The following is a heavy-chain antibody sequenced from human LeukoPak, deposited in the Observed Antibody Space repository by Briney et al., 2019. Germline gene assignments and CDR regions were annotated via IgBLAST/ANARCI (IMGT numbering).Heavy chain of an antibody. J-gene: IGHJ4*02. CDR3: ARTFGELSGWEDY. D-gene: IGHD3-10*01. Sequence: GGSLRLSCAASGFTFDDYTMHWVRQAPGKGLEWVSLISWDGGSTYYADSVKGRFTISRDSAKNSLYLQMNSLRAEDTAVYYCARTFGELSGWEDYWGQGTLVTVSS. CDR2: ISWDGGST. CDR1: GFTFDDYT. V-gene: IGHV3-43*01.